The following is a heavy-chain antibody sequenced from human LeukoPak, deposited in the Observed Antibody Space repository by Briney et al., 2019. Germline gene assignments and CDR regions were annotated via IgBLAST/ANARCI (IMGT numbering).Heavy chain of an antibody. D-gene: IGHD3-10*01. CDR3: ARDHGSAYYRAPRH. Sequence: ASVKVSCKASGYTFTSSGISWVRQAPGQGLEWMGWISGYNGNTFYAQMLQGRVTMTTDTSTSTAYMELRSLRSDDTAVYYCARDHGSAYYRAPRHWGQGTLVTVSS. CDR2: ISGYNGNT. V-gene: IGHV1-18*01. J-gene: IGHJ4*02. CDR1: GYTFTSSG.